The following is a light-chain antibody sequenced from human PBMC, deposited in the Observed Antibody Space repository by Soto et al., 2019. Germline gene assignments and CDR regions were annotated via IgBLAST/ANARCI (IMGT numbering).Light chain of an antibody. V-gene: IGKV1-13*02. J-gene: IGKJ4*01. Sequence: AIPLTQSPSSLSASVGDRVTIACRASQGISSALAWYQQKPGKAPKLLIYDASTLESGVPSRFRGSGSGTDFTLTISSLQPEDFATYYCQQFRSYPLTFGGGTKVEIK. CDR1: QGISSA. CDR2: DAS. CDR3: QQFRSYPLT.